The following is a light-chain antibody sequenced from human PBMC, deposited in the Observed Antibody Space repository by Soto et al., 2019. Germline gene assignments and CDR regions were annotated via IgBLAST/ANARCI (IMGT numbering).Light chain of an antibody. J-gene: IGLJ1*01. CDR1: SSDVGGYNY. Sequence: QSALTQPASVSGSPGQSITISCTGTSSDVGGYNYVSWYQQHPGKAPKLMIYEVSNRPSGVSNRFSGSKSGNTASLAISGLQAEDGADYYCSSYTSSSTPNVFGTGTKVTV. V-gene: IGLV2-14*01. CDR3: SSYTSSSTPNV. CDR2: EVS.